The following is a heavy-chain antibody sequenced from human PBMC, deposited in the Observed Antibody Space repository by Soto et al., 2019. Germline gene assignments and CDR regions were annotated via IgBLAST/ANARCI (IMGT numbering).Heavy chain of an antibody. CDR2: ISGRGDST. J-gene: IGHJ4*02. D-gene: IGHD2-8*01. V-gene: IGHV3-23*01. CDR1: GFTFSSYA. Sequence: GGYRRLSCAASGFTFSSYAMTWVRQAPGKGLEWVSAISGRGDSTYYADSVKGRFTISRDQSKNTLYLQMHSLRAEDTAVYFCAKERDNGPHPCYFDDSGQGTMLTVYS. CDR3: AKERDNGPHPCYFDD.